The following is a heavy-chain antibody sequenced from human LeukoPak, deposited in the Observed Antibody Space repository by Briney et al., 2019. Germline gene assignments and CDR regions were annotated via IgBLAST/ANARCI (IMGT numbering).Heavy chain of an antibody. D-gene: IGHD5-18*01. CDR3: ARGGHSYGPQEMGWYFDL. CDR2: IYYSGST. CDR1: GGSISSGGYY. Sequence: PSQTLSLTCTVSGGSISSGGYYWSWIRQHPGKGLEWIGYIYYSGSTYYNPSLKSRVTISVDTSKNQFSLKLSSVTAADTAVYYCARGGHSYGPQEMGWYFDLWGRGTLVTVSS. J-gene: IGHJ2*01. V-gene: IGHV4-31*03.